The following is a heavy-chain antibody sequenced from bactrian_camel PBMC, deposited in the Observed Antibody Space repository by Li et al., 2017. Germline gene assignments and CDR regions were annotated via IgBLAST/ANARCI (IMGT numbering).Heavy chain of an antibody. CDR1: GHAYTS. V-gene: IGHV3S1*01. D-gene: IGHD3*01. CDR2: IYVIGDTL. CDR3: RLVPFWTPASRSRGCSVDSKMGY. J-gene: IGHJ4*01. Sequence: QVQLVESGGGSVQAGGSLRLSCAISGHAYTSMGWFRQAPGKEREGVAAIYVIGDTLYYADSVKGRFTISRNNAKNMLYLQMNSLKPEDTGMYYCRLVPFWTPASRSRGCSVDSKMGYWGQGTQVTVS.